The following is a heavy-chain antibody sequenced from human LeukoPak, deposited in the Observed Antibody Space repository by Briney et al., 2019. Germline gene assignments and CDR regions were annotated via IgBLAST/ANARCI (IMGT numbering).Heavy chain of an antibody. CDR3: ARAKWGYGGYPYYFDY. V-gene: IGHV4-34*01. D-gene: IGHD4-23*01. Sequence: PSETLSLTCAVYGGSFSGYYWSWIRQLPGKGLEWIGEINHSGSTNYNPSLKSRVTISVDTSKNQFSLKLSPVTAADTAVYYCARAKWGYGGYPYYFDYWGQGTLVTVSS. CDR2: INHSGST. J-gene: IGHJ4*02. CDR1: GGSFSGYY.